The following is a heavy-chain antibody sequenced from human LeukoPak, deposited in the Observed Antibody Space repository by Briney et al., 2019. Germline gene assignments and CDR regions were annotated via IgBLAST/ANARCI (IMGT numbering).Heavy chain of an antibody. CDR2: IIPIFGTA. J-gene: IGHJ6*02. D-gene: IGHD6-19*01. V-gene: IGHV1-69*13. Sequence: ASVKASCKASGGTFSSYAISWVRQAPGQGLEWMGGIIPIFGTANYAQKFQGRVTITADESTSTAYMELSSLRSEDTAVYYCARDQTGAVDPYGMDVWGQGTTVTVSS. CDR1: GGTFSSYA. CDR3: ARDQTGAVDPYGMDV.